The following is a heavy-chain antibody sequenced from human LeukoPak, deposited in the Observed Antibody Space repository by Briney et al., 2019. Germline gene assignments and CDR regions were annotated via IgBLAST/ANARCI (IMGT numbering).Heavy chain of an antibody. CDR2: ISGSGGST. V-gene: IGHV3-23*01. CDR1: GFTFSSYA. D-gene: IGHD2-2*01. J-gene: IGHJ4*02. CDR3: AKWGIVVVPAAMPYDY. Sequence: GGSLRLSCAASGFTFSSYAMSWVRQAPEKGLEWVSAISGSGGSTYYADSVKGRFTISRDNSKNTLYLQMNSLRAEDTAVYYCAKWGIVVVPAAMPYDYWGQGTLVTVSS.